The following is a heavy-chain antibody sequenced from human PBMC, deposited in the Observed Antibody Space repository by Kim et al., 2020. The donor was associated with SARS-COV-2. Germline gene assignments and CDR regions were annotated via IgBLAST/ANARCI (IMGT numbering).Heavy chain of an antibody. Sequence: SETLSLTCTVSGGSISSGSYYWSWIRQPAGKGLEWIGRIYTSGSTNYNPSLKSRVTISVDTSKNQFSLKLSSVTAADTAVYYCARNPGGIYYYYGMDVWGQGTTVTVSS. D-gene: IGHD3-10*01. CDR1: GGSISSGSYY. CDR2: IYTSGST. J-gene: IGHJ6*02. CDR3: ARNPGGIYYYYGMDV. V-gene: IGHV4-61*02.